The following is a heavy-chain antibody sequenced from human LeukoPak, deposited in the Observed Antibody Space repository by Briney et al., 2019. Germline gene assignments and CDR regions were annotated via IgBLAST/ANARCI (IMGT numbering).Heavy chain of an antibody. CDR2: IRNKANSYTT. D-gene: IGHD5-12*01. J-gene: IGHJ4*02. Sequence: GGSLRLSCAASGFTVSSNYMSWVRQAPGKGLEWVGRIRNKANSYTTEYAASVKGRFTISRDNAKNSLYLQMNSLRAEDTAVYYCARDADIVATTHEFDYWGQGTLVTVSS. V-gene: IGHV3-72*01. CDR1: GFTVSSNY. CDR3: ARDADIVATTHEFDY.